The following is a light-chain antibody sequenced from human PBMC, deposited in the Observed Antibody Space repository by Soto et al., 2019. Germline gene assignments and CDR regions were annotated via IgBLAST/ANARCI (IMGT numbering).Light chain of an antibody. CDR1: SSDVGGYNY. Sequence: QSVLTQPASVSGSPGQSITISCTGTSSDVGGYNYVSWYQQPPGKAPKLMIYDVSNRPSGASNRFSGSKSGNTASLTISGLQAEDEADYYCTSYTSSSTILFGGGTQLTVL. J-gene: IGLJ2*01. CDR2: DVS. CDR3: TSYTSSSTIL. V-gene: IGLV2-14*01.